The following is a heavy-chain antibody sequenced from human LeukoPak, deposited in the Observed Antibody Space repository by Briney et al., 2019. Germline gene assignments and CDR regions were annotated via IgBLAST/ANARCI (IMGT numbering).Heavy chain of an antibody. CDR2: ISGSGGST. CDR1: GFTFSSYG. CDR3: AELGITMIGGV. V-gene: IGHV3-23*01. J-gene: IGHJ6*04. D-gene: IGHD3-10*02. Sequence: GGSPRLSCAASGFTFSSYGMSWVRQAPGKGLEWVSAISGSGGSTYYADSVKGRFTISRDNSKNTLHLQMNSLRAEDTAVYYCAELGITMIGGVWGKGTTVTISS.